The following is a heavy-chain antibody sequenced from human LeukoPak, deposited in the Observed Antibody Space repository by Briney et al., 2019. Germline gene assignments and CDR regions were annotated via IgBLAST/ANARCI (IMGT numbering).Heavy chain of an antibody. J-gene: IGHJ6*03. CDR1: GYTFTGYY. CDR2: INPNSGGT. V-gene: IGHV1-2*02. CDR3: ARGGYYDSSGYYEQKYYYYYYYMDV. Sequence: ASVKVSCKASGYTFTGYYMHWVRQAPGQGLEWMGWINPNSGGTNYAQKFQGRVTMTRDTSISTAYMELSRLRSDDTAVYYCARGGYYDSSGYYEQKYYYYYYYMDVWGKGTTVTVSS. D-gene: IGHD3-22*01.